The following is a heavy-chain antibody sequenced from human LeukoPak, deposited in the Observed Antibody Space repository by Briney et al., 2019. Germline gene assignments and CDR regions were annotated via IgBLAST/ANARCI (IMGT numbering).Heavy chain of an antibody. D-gene: IGHD2-2*01. J-gene: IGHJ6*02. CDR2: TYYRSKWYN. V-gene: IGHV6-1*01. CDR1: GDSFSSNSAA. Sequence: SQTLSLTCAISGDSFSSNSAAWNWIRQSPSRGLEWLGRTYYRSKWYNDYAVSVKSRITINPDTSKNQFSLQLNSVTPEDTAVYYCARDQVGTSSHYYYYYGMDVWGQGTTVTVS. CDR3: ARDQVGTSSHYYYYYGMDV.